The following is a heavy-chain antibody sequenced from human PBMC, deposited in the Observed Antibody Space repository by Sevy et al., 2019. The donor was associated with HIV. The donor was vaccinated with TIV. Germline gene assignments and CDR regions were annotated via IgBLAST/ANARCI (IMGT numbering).Heavy chain of an antibody. Sequence: GGSLRLSCAASGFNINTYWMNWVRQAPGKGLEWVANIKYDGSEIYYVDSVRGRFTISNDNARNLVYLQMNSLRAEDTALYSCVRAIVIEGSFWGQGTLVTVSS. CDR2: IKYDGSEI. V-gene: IGHV3-7*01. J-gene: IGHJ4*02. CDR1: GFNINTYW. CDR3: VRAIVIEGSF. D-gene: IGHD2-2*01.